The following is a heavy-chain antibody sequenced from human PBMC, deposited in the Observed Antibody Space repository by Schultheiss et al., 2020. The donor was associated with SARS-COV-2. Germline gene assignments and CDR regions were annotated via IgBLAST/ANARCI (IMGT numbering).Heavy chain of an antibody. V-gene: IGHV3-48*03. CDR3: ARDYGDNYYYYYMDV. D-gene: IGHD4-17*01. Sequence: GGSLRLSCAASGFTFSSYEMNWVRQAPGKGLEWVSYISSSGSTIYYADSVKGRFTISRDNAKNSLYLQMNSLRAEDTAVYYCARDYGDNYYYYYMDVWGKGTTVTVSS. J-gene: IGHJ6*03. CDR1: GFTFSSYE. CDR2: ISSSGSTI.